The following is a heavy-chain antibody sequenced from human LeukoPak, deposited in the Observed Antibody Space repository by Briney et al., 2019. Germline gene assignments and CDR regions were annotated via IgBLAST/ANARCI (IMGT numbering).Heavy chain of an antibody. D-gene: IGHD2-21*02. CDR1: GFTFSSYW. J-gene: IGHJ4*02. CDR3: AKDQAVYCGGDCYAWRLGIDY. Sequence: GGSLRLSCAASGFTFSSYWMSWVRQAPGKGLEWVANIKQDGSEKYYADSVKGRFTISRDNSKNTLYLQMNSLRAEDTAVYYCAKDQAVYCGGDCYAWRLGIDYWGQGTLVTVSS. CDR2: IKQDGSEK. V-gene: IGHV3-7*01.